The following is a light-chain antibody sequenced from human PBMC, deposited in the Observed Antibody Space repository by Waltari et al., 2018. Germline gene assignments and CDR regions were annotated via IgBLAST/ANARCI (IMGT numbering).Light chain of an antibody. CDR2: RAS. CDR1: QSASTS. Sequence: ELVMTQSPATLSVSPGERASLPCRASQSASTSLAWYQQTPGQAPRPLLYRASTRAAGIPDRFSGSGSGTEFTITISSLQSEDSAIYYCQQYNIWPWTFGQGTKVDIK. V-gene: IGKV3-15*01. J-gene: IGKJ1*01. CDR3: QQYNIWPWT.